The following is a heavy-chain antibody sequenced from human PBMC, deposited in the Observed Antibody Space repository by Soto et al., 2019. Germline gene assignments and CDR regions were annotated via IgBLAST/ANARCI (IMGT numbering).Heavy chain of an antibody. D-gene: IGHD5-12*01. V-gene: IGHV4-59*01. CDR3: ARDRGGYDLTYYYYGMDV. J-gene: IGHJ6*02. CDR1: GGSISSYY. CDR2: IYYSGST. Sequence: PSETLSLTCTVSGGSISSYYWSWIRQPPGKGLEWIGYIYYSGSTNYNPSLKGRVTISVDTSKNQFSLKLSSVTAADTAVYYCARDRGGYDLTYYYYGMDVWGQGTTVTVSS.